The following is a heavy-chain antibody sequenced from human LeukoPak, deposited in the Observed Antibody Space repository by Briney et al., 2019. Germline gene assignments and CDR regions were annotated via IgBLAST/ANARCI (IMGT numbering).Heavy chain of an antibody. CDR2: IYTSGST. CDR3: ATTVGATMDYFDY. V-gene: IGHV4-61*02. CDR1: GGSISSGSYY. Sequence: PSQTLSLTCTVSGGSISSGSYYWSWIRQPAGKGLEWIGRIYTSGSTNYNPSLKSRVTISVDTSKNQFSLKLSSVTAADTAVYYCATTVGATMDYFDYWGQGTLVTVSS. J-gene: IGHJ4*02. D-gene: IGHD1-26*01.